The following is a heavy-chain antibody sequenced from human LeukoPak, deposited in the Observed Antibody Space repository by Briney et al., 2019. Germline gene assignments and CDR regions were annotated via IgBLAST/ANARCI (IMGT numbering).Heavy chain of an antibody. CDR1: GYTFTDYY. V-gene: IGHV1-2*02. Sequence: ASVKVSCKASGYTFTDYYLHWARQAPRQGLEWMGWMNPKNNAILYAQKFHDRVTLTRDTSITTAYMELSRLTSDDTAIYYCARNLGDTWIQLWPRGDYWGQGTLVTVSS. CDR2: MNPKNNAI. D-gene: IGHD5-24*01. J-gene: IGHJ4*02. CDR3: ARNLGDTWIQLWPRGDY.